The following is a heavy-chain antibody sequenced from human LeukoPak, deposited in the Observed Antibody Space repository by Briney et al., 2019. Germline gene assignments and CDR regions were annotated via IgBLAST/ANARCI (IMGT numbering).Heavy chain of an antibody. Sequence: GGSLRLSCAASGFTFSSYSMNWVRQAPGKGLEWVSSISSSSNYIYYADSVKGRFTISRDNAKNSLYLQMNSLRAEDTAVYYCARDLSAAMGPCYWGQGTLVTVSS. J-gene: IGHJ4*02. CDR2: ISSSSNYI. CDR3: ARDLSAAMGPCY. CDR1: GFTFSSYS. V-gene: IGHV3-21*01.